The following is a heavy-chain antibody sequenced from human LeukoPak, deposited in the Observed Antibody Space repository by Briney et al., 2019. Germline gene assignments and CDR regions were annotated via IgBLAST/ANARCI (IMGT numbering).Heavy chain of an antibody. CDR3: ARLRGDQGSYFDY. CDR2: INPSGGST. D-gene: IGHD3-10*01. CDR1: GYTFTSYY. V-gene: IGHV1-46*01. Sequence: ASVKVSCKASGYTFTSYYMHWVRQAPGQGLEWMGIINPSGGSTSYAQMFQGRVTMTRDTSISTGYMELSRLSSNDTAIYYCARLRGDQGSYFDYWGQGSLVTVSS. J-gene: IGHJ4*02.